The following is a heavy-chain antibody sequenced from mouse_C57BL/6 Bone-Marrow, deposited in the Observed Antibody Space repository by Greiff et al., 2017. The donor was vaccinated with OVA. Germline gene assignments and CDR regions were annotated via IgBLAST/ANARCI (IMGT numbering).Heavy chain of an antibody. V-gene: IGHV5-16*01. Sequence: EVKLVESEGGLVQPGSSMKLSCTASGFTFSDYYMAWVRQVPEKGLEWVANINYDGSSTYYLDSLKSRFIISRDNAKNILYLQMSSLKSEDKATYYCARVDSSGLYAMDYWGQGTSVTVSS. D-gene: IGHD3-2*02. CDR3: ARVDSSGLYAMDY. CDR2: INYDGSST. CDR1: GFTFSDYY. J-gene: IGHJ4*01.